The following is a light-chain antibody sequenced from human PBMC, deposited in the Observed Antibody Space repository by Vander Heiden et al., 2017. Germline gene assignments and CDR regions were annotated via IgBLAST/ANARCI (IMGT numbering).Light chain of an antibody. J-gene: IGKJ1*01. Sequence: DIQMTQPPSSLSASVGARVTITCRASQSISSYLNWYQQKPGKAPKLLIYAASSLQSGVPSRFSGSGSGTDFTLTISSLQPEDFATYYCQQSDSTPWTFGQGTKVEIK. CDR2: AAS. CDR1: QSISSY. V-gene: IGKV1-39*01. CDR3: QQSDSTPWT.